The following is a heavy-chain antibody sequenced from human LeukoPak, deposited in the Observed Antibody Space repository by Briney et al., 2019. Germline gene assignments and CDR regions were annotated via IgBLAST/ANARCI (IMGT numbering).Heavy chain of an antibody. CDR2: IYHSGST. CDR3: ARERGYYGSGSYYNWFDP. Sequence: PSETLSLTSAVSGGSISSGGYSWSWIRQPPGKGLEWIGYIYHSGSTYYNPSLKSRVTISVDRSKNQFSLKLSSVTAADTAVYYCARERGYYGSGSYYNWFDPWGQGTLVTVSS. CDR1: GGSISSGGYS. J-gene: IGHJ5*02. V-gene: IGHV4-30-2*01. D-gene: IGHD3-10*01.